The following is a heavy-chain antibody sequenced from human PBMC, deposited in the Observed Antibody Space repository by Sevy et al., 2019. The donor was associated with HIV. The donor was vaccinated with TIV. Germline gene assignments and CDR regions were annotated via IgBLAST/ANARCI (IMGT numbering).Heavy chain of an antibody. CDR1: GYTFTNYY. Sequence: ASVKVSCKASGYTFTNYYMHWVRQAPGQGLEWMGIINPSDVSTVYAQKFQGRVTMTRDTSTSTVYMELGSLGSDDTAGYYCGRTSPGGGFDSWGQGALVTVSS. CDR2: INPSDVST. J-gene: IGHJ4*02. D-gene: IGHD1-26*01. CDR3: GRTSPGGGFDS. V-gene: IGHV1-46*03.